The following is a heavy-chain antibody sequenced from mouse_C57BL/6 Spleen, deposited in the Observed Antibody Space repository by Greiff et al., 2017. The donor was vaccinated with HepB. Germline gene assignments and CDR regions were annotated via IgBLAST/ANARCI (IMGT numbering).Heavy chain of an antibody. CDR3: ARSEYGSSFDY. Sequence: VQLQQPGAELVRPGTSVKVSCKASGYAFTNYLIEWVKQRPGQGLEWIGVINPGSGGTNYNEKFKGKATLTADKSSSTAYMQLSSLTSEDSAVYFCARSEYGSSFDYWGQGTTLTVSS. CDR1: GYAFTNYL. D-gene: IGHD1-1*01. CDR2: INPGSGGT. V-gene: IGHV1-54*01. J-gene: IGHJ2*01.